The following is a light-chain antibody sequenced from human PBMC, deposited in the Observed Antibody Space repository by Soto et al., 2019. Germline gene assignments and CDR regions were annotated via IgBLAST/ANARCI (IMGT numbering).Light chain of an antibody. J-gene: IGKJ4*01. CDR2: DAS. Sequence: IQMTQSPSSLSASTGDRVTITCRASQGISSWLAWYQQKPGKAPKLLIFDASSLESGVPSRFSGSGSGTDFTLTISRLEPEDFAVYYCQQRCNWPLTFGGGTKVDIK. V-gene: IGKV1-5*01. CDR1: QGISSW. CDR3: QQRCNWPLT.